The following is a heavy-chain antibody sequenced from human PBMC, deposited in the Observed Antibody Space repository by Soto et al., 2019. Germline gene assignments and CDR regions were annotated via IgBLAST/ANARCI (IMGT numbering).Heavy chain of an antibody. CDR2: ISGSGGST. D-gene: IGHD5-18*01. CDR1: GFTFSSYA. CDR3: AKSGGYSYGYDPYYFDY. J-gene: IGHJ4*02. Sequence: GGSLRLSCAASGFTFSSYAMSWVRQAPGKGLEWVSAISGSGGSTYYADSVKGRFTISRDNSKNTLYLQMNSLRAEDTAVYYCAKSGGYSYGYDPYYFDYWGQGTLVTVSS. V-gene: IGHV3-23*01.